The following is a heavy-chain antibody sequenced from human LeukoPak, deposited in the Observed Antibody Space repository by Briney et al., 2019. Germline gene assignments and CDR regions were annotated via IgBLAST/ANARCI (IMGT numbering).Heavy chain of an antibody. CDR1: GFTFSSYA. V-gene: IGHV3-23*01. CDR3: AKVGAVAGSNWFDP. CDR2: ISGSGGST. D-gene: IGHD6-19*01. J-gene: IGHJ5*02. Sequence: GGSLRLSCAASGFTFSSYAMSWVRQALGKGLEWVSAISGSGGSTYYADSVKGRFTISRDNSKNTLYLQMNSLRAEDTAVYYCAKVGAVAGSNWFDPWGQGTLVTVSS.